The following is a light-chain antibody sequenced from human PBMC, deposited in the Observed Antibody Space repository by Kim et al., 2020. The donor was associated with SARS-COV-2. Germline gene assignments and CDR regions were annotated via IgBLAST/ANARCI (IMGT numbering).Light chain of an antibody. Sequence: SSSVGGRGIITCRAGQDIKTYVAWYQQKPGKAPKLLIHTASTLQSGVPSRFSGSGSGTDFTLTISSPQPEDSATYYCQQLHTLPYTFGQGTKLEI. J-gene: IGKJ2*01. CDR3: QQLHTLPYT. CDR1: QDIKTY. CDR2: TAS. V-gene: IGKV1-9*01.